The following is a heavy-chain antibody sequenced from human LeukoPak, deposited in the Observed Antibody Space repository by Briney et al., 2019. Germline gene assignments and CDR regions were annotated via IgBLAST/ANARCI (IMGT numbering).Heavy chain of an antibody. CDR1: GYTFIGYY. J-gene: IGHJ4*02. Sequence: ASVKVSCKASGYTFIGYYMHWVRQAPGQGLEWMGWINPNSGGTNYAQKFQGRVTMTRDTSISTAYMELSRLRSDDTAVYYCARGEYYDSSGSFDYWGQGTLVTVSS. V-gene: IGHV1-2*02. D-gene: IGHD3-22*01. CDR3: ARGEYYDSSGSFDY. CDR2: INPNSGGT.